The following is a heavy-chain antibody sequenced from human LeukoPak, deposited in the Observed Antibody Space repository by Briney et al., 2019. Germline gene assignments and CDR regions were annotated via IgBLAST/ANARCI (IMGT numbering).Heavy chain of an antibody. CDR1: GYTFTSYG. D-gene: IGHD2-2*02. J-gene: IGHJ3*02. CDR2: INPNSGGT. Sequence: ASVKVSCKASGYTFTSYGISWVRQAPGQGLEWMGWINPNSGGTNYAQKFQGRVTMTRDTSISTAYMELSRLRSDDTAVYYCAREWAETVVVPAAIHDAFDIWGQGTMVTVSS. CDR3: AREWAETVVVPAAIHDAFDI. V-gene: IGHV1-2*02.